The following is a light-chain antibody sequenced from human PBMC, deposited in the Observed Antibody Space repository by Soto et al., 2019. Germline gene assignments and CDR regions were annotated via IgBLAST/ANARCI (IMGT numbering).Light chain of an antibody. J-gene: IGKJ1*01. CDR2: NTS. CDR3: QQYNNWPPWT. Sequence: ETVLTQSPGTLSLSPGERATLSCRASQSVSSRSLAWYQQKPGQAPRLLIYNTSTRATGIPARFSGSGSGTEFTLTISSLQSEDFAVYYCQQYNNWPPWTFGQGTKVDIK. CDR1: QSVSSRS. V-gene: IGKV3-15*01.